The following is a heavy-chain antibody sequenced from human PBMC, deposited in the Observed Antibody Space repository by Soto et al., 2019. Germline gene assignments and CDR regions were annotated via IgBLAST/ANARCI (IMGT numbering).Heavy chain of an antibody. D-gene: IGHD3-22*01. CDR3: AKTYDGSGQPSHWFAP. CDR2: INPKSGGT. Sequence: QVQLVQSGAEVKQPGASVKVSCKASGYTFIGYYIHWMRQAPGQGLEWMGWINPKSGGTNYAQRFQGRVTLTRDTSITTAYMDLSSLRSDDTATYYCAKTYDGSGQPSHWFAPWGQGTPVTVSS. CDR1: GYTFIGYY. V-gene: IGHV1-2*02. J-gene: IGHJ5*02.